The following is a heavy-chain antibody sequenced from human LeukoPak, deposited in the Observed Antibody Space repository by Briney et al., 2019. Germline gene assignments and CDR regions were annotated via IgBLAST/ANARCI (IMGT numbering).Heavy chain of an antibody. CDR3: AKAQNRGYSYGYPYFDS. CDR2: IYSGGST. J-gene: IGHJ4*02. CDR1: GFTVSSND. Sequence: GGSLRLSCAASGFTVSSNDMSWVRQAPGKGLEWVSLIYSGGSTYYADSVRGRFTISRDNSKNTLYLQMNSLRAEDTAVYYCAKAQNRGYSYGYPYFDSWGQGALVTVSS. D-gene: IGHD5-18*01. V-gene: IGHV3-66*01.